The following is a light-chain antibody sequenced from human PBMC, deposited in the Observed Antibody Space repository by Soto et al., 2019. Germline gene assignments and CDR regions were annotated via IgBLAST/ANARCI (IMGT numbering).Light chain of an antibody. Sequence: AIQLTQSPSSLSASVGDRVTITCRASQAIRTALGWYQQKPGKVPKLLIYAASTLQSGVPSRFSGSGSGTDLTLTISSPQPEDFATYYRLLDFRFLWAFGQGTKVDIK. J-gene: IGKJ1*01. CDR1: QAIRTA. CDR3: LLDFRFLWA. CDR2: AAS. V-gene: IGKV1-6*01.